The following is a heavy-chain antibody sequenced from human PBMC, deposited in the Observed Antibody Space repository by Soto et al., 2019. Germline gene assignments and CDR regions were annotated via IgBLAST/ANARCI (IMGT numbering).Heavy chain of an antibody. CDR3: ARKSIAVAGLDY. Sequence: QVQLVQSGAEVKKPGASVKVSCKASGYTFTSYYMHWVRQAPGQGLEWMGIINPSGGSTSYAQKCQGRVTMTRDTSTSTVYMELSSLRSEDTAVYYCARKSIAVAGLDYWGQGTLVTVSS. J-gene: IGHJ4*02. V-gene: IGHV1-46*03. CDR2: INPSGGST. CDR1: GYTFTSYY. D-gene: IGHD6-19*01.